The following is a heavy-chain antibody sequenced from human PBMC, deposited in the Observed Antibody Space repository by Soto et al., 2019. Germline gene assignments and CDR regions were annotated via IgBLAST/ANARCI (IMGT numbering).Heavy chain of an antibody. CDR1: GFTFDDYA. CDR2: ISWKSGSI. CDR3: AKGAGAGSYYYYYMDV. D-gene: IGHD3-10*01. J-gene: IGHJ6*03. V-gene: IGHV3-9*01. Sequence: SLKISCAASGFTFDDYAMHWVRQVPGKGLEWVSGISWKSGSIGYADSVKGRFTISRDNAKNSLYLQMNSLRAEDTALYYCAKGAGAGSYYYYYMDVWGKGTTVTVSS.